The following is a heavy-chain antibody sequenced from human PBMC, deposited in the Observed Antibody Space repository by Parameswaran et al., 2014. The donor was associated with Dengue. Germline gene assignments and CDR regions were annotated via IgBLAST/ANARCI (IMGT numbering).Heavy chain of an antibody. Sequence: VRQMPGKGLVWVSRIHGDGSSTNYADSVKGRFTISRDNAKNTLYLQMNSLRAEDTAVYYCARDWGTPWGQGTLVTVSS. V-gene: IGHV3-74*01. CDR2: IHGDGSST. CDR3: ARDWGTP. J-gene: IGHJ5*02. D-gene: IGHD3-16*01.